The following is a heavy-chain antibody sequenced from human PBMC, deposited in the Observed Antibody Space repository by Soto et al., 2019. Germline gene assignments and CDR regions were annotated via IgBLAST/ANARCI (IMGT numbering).Heavy chain of an antibody. Sequence: EVQLLESGGGLVQPGGSPRLSCAASGFTFSSYAMNWVRQAPGKGLEWVSAISGSGGSTYYADSVKGRFTISRDNSKNTLYLQMNSLRAEDTAVYYCAKEGVGSGSYLHAFDIWGQGTMVTVSS. CDR1: GFTFSSYA. J-gene: IGHJ3*02. V-gene: IGHV3-23*01. CDR3: AKEGVGSGSYLHAFDI. D-gene: IGHD3-10*01. CDR2: ISGSGGST.